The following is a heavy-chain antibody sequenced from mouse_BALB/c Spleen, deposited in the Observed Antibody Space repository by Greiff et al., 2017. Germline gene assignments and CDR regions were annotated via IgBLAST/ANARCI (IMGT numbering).Heavy chain of an antibody. CDR3: ARDSRTGTGFDY. CDR2: IRNKANGYTT. D-gene: IGHD4-1*01. CDR1: GFTFTDYY. V-gene: IGHV7-3*02. J-gene: IGHJ2*01. Sequence: EVHLVESGGGLVQPGGSLRLSCATSGFTFTDYYMSWVRQPPGKALEWLGFIRNKANGYTTEYSASVKGRFTISRDNSQSILYLQMNTLRAEDSATYYCARDSRTGTGFDYWGQGTTLTVSS.